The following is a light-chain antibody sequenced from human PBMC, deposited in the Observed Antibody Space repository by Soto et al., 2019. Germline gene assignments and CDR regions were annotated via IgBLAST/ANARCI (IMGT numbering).Light chain of an antibody. V-gene: IGKV1-9*01. CDR2: ATS. CDR1: QGLNSY. Sequence: DIQLTQSPSLLSASVGDRVTITCRASQGLNSYLAWYQKKAGKAPQLLIYATSTLQTGVPSRFSGSGSGTEFTLTITSVQPEDFAAYYCQRLNSNLLFSFGPGTTVDLK. CDR3: QRLNSNLLFS. J-gene: IGKJ3*01.